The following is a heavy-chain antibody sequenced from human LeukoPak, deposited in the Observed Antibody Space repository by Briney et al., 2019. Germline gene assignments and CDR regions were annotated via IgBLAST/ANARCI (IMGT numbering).Heavy chain of an antibody. V-gene: IGHV4-61*08. D-gene: IGHD3-10*01. CDR2: IYYSGST. Sequence: PSETLSLTCTVSGGSISSGGYYWSWIRQHPGKGLEWIGYIYYSGSTNYNPSLKSRVTISVDTSKNQFSLKLSSVTAADTAVYYCARGSGGECDYWGQGTLVTVSS. J-gene: IGHJ4*02. CDR3: ARGSGGECDY. CDR1: GGSISSGGYY.